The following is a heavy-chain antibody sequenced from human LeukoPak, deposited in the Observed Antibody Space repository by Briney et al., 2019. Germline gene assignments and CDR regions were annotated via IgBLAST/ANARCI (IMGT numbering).Heavy chain of an antibody. J-gene: IGHJ2*01. CDR2: INPNSGGT. Sequence: GASVKVSCKASGYTFTGYYMHWVRQAPGQGLEWMGWINPNSGGTNYAQKLQGRVTMTTDTSTSTAYMELGSLRSDDTAVYYCARFVSNQLLRYWYFDLWGRGTLVTVSS. V-gene: IGHV1-2*02. D-gene: IGHD2-2*01. CDR1: GYTFTGYY. CDR3: ARFVSNQLLRYWYFDL.